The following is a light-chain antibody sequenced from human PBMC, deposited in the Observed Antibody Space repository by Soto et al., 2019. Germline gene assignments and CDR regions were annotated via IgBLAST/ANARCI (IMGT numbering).Light chain of an antibody. Sequence: EIVLTQSPATLSLSPGERATLSCRTSQSVSIYLAWYQQKPGQAPRLLMYDASNRATGIPARFSGSGSGTDFTLTISSLEPEDFALYYCQQRSGWPRTFGQGTKVEIK. CDR2: DAS. V-gene: IGKV3-11*01. CDR3: QQRSGWPRT. J-gene: IGKJ1*01. CDR1: QSVSIY.